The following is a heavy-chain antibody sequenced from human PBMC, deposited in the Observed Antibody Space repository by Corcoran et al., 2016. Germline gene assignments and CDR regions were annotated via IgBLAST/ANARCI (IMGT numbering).Heavy chain of an antibody. J-gene: IGHJ4*02. D-gene: IGHD5-18*01. CDR2: IYYSGST. CDR1: GGSISSYY. V-gene: IGHV4-59*01. CDR3: AGGGAWGDSYGFL. Sequence: QVQLQESGPGLVKPSETLSLTCTVSGGSISSYYWSWIRQPPGKGLEWIGYIYYSGSTNYNPSLKSRVTISVDTSKNQFSLKLSSVTAADTAVYYWAGGGAWGDSYGFLWGKGTRVTVSS.